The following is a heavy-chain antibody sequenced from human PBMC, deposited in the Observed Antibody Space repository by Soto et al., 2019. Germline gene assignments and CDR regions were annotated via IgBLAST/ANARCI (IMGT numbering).Heavy chain of an antibody. Sequence: SVKVSCKASGGTFSSYAISWVRQAPGQGLEWMGGIIPIFGTANYAQKFQGRVTITADESTSTAYVELSSLRSEDTAVYYCAREDYDSSGYYLGPFDYWGQGTLVTVSS. V-gene: IGHV1-69*13. CDR3: AREDYDSSGYYLGPFDY. J-gene: IGHJ4*02. D-gene: IGHD3-22*01. CDR1: GGTFSSYA. CDR2: IIPIFGTA.